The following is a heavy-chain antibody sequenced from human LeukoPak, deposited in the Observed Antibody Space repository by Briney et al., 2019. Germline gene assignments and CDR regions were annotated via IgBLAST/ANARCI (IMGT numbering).Heavy chain of an antibody. CDR1: GFTFSMSW. J-gene: IGHJ4*02. CDR3: ARLEYYYVSGNYYKLFDY. CDR2: INPDGSST. V-gene: IGHV3-74*01. D-gene: IGHD3-10*01. Sequence: GGSLRLSCAASGFTFSMSWIHWVRQAPGKGLVWVSRINPDGSSTRHADSVKGRFTISRDNARNTLYLQMDRLRAEDTAVYYCARLEYYYVSGNYYKLFDYWGQGTLVTVCS.